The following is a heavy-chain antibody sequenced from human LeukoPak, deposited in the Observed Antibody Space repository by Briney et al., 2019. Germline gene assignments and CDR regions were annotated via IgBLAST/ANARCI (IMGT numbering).Heavy chain of an antibody. CDR3: ARGPYYDFWSGYYNGRGNWFDP. V-gene: IGHV4-34*01. J-gene: IGHJ5*02. CDR1: GASFSGYY. CDR2: INHSGST. Sequence: PSETLSLTCAVYGASFSGYYWSWIRQPPGKGLEWIGEINHSGSTNYNPSLKSRVTISVDTSKNQFSLKLSSVTAADTAVYYCARGPYYDFWSGYYNGRGNWFDPWGQGTLVTVSS. D-gene: IGHD3-3*01.